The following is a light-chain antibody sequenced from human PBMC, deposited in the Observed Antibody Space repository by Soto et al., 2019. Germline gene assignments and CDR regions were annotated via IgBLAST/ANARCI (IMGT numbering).Light chain of an antibody. V-gene: IGKV3D-15*01. CDR2: QTS. CDR1: QYINTR. J-gene: IGKJ1*01. CDR3: QQYSSYFWT. Sequence: EIVLTQSPATLSSFPGDRVTLSCRASQYINTRLAWYQHRPGQAPRLLIYQTSIRAAGIPARFSGSGSGTEFTLTISSLQPDDFATYYCQQYSSYFWTFGQGTKVDIK.